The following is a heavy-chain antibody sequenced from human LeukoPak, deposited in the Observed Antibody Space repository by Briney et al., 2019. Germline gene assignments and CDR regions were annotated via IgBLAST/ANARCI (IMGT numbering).Heavy chain of an antibody. J-gene: IGHJ4*02. CDR2: MNPNSGNT. CDR1: GYTFTCYD. CDR3: ARGHGVWYYFDSSGSVFDY. Sequence: ASVKVSCKASGYTFTCYDINWVRQATGQGLEWMGWMNPNSGNTGYAQKFQGRVTMTRNTSISTAYMELSSLRSEDTAVYYCARGHGVWYYFDSSGSVFDYWGQGALVTVSS. D-gene: IGHD3-22*01. V-gene: IGHV1-8*01.